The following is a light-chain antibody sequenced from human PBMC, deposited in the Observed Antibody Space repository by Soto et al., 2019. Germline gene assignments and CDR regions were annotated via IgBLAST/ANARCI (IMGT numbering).Light chain of an antibody. CDR3: QQYNSYSLT. J-gene: IGKJ4*01. CDR2: RAS. Sequence: DIQMTQSPSTLSASVGDRVNITCRASQSISSWLAWYQQKPGKAPKLLIYRASSLQSGVPSRFSGSGSGTEFTLTISSLQPDDFATYYCQQYNSYSLTSGGGTKVEIK. V-gene: IGKV1-5*03. CDR1: QSISSW.